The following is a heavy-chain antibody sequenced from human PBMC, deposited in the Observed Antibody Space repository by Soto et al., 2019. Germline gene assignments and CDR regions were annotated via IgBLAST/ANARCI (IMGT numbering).Heavy chain of an antibody. J-gene: IGHJ4*02. Sequence: ASVKVSCKASGYTFSGYYMHWVRQVPGQGLEWMGWINSRTGVTNYAQKFQGWVTMTRDTSISTAYMEVTRLKSDDTAVYYCARDGGEYGDYDYWGQGTLVTVSS. CDR2: INSRTGVT. V-gene: IGHV1-2*04. D-gene: IGHD4-17*01. CDR1: GYTFSGYY. CDR3: ARDGGEYGDYDY.